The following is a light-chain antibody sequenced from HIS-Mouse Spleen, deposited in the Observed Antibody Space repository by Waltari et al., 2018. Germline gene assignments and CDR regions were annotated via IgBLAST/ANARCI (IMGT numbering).Light chain of an antibody. J-gene: IGKJ2*01. Sequence: DIVLTQSPASLAVSPGQRATITCRASGSFLGINLIPWYQQKPGQPPKLLIYQASNKDTGVPARFSGSGSGTDFTLTINPVEANDTANYYCLQSKNFPLTFGQGTKLEIK. CDR2: QAS. CDR1: GSFLGINL. CDR3: LQSKNFPLT. V-gene: IGKV3D-20*02.